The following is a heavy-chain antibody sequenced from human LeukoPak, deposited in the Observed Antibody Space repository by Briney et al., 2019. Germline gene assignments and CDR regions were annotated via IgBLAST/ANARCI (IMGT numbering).Heavy chain of an antibody. CDR3: ANSGYYYGMDV. V-gene: IGHV3-30*18. Sequence: GGSLKLSCAASGFTFSSLAMHWFRKAPGKGLEWVAVISYDGSNKYYADSVKGRFTISRDNSKNTLYLQMNSLRAEDTAVYYCANSGYYYGMDVWGQGTTVTVSS. D-gene: IGHD6-25*01. J-gene: IGHJ6*02. CDR1: GFTFSSLA. CDR2: ISYDGSNK.